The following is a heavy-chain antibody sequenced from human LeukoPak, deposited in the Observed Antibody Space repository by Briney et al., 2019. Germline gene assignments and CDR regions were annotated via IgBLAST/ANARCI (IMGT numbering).Heavy chain of an antibody. V-gene: IGHV3-23*01. CDR1: GFTFSNYA. CDR3: ARASDYDSGGYYIGGTFDY. D-gene: IGHD3-22*01. J-gene: IGHJ4*02. CDR2: ISGSGGST. Sequence: ETGGSLRLSCAASGFTFSNYAMSWVRQAPGKGLEWVSSISGSGGSTDYADSVKGRFTIPRDNSKKTLYLQMNSLRAEDTAVYYCARASDYDSGGYYIGGTFDYWGQGTLVTVSS.